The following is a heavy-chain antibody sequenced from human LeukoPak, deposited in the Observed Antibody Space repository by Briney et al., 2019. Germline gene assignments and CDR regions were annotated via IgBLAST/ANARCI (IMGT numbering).Heavy chain of an antibody. Sequence: PGGSLRLSCAASGFTFSSYAMSWVRQAPGKGLEWVSAITGDGGSTYYADSVRGRFTISRDNSKNTLYLQMNSLRAEDTAVYYCAKLIPPVDCSSISCYGFDYWGQGTLVTVSS. CDR2: ITGDGGST. J-gene: IGHJ4*02. CDR1: GFTFSSYA. CDR3: AKLIPPVDCSSISCYGFDY. D-gene: IGHD2-2*01. V-gene: IGHV3-23*01.